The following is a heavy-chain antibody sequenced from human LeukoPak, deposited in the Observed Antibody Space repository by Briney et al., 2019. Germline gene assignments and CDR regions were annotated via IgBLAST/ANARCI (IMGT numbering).Heavy chain of an antibody. D-gene: IGHD2-21*01. Sequence: SETLSLTCTVSGDSISSYYWSWIWQPPGKGLEWIGNIYYSGSTNYNPSLRSRVTISVDTSKNQCSLKLSSVTAADTAVYYCARGGDPHYGMDVWGQGTTVTVSS. CDR1: GDSISSYY. CDR2: IYYSGST. CDR3: ARGGDPHYGMDV. J-gene: IGHJ6*02. V-gene: IGHV4-59*01.